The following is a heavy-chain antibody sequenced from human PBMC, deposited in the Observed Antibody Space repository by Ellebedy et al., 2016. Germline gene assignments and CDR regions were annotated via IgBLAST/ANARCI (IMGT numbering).Heavy chain of an antibody. D-gene: IGHD1-26*01. CDR2: ISWNSGSI. J-gene: IGHJ4*02. Sequence: GGSLRLXXAASGLTFDDFAMHWVRQAPGKGLEWVSGISWNSGSIGYADSVKGRFTISRDNAKNSLYLQMNSLRAEDTALYYCAKGGSFLDWGQGTLVTVSS. CDR3: AKGGSFLD. CDR1: GLTFDDFA. V-gene: IGHV3-9*01.